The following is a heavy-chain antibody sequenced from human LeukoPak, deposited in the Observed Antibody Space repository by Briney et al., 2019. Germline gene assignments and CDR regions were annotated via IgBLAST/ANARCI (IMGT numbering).Heavy chain of an antibody. CDR2: IRSKIDGGTS. D-gene: IGHD7-27*01. Sequence: GGSLRLSCAVSGITFTNAWMYWVRQAPGKGLEWGGRIRSKIDGGTSDLAASVRGRFTISRDDSENTLYLQMNSLDTEDTAVYYCATAPGYWGLAPLDYWGRGILVTVSS. V-gene: IGHV3-15*01. CDR1: GITFTNAW. J-gene: IGHJ4*02. CDR3: ATAPGYWGLAPLDY.